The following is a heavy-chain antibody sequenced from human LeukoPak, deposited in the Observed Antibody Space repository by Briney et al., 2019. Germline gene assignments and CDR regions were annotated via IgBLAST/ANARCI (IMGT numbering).Heavy chain of an antibody. CDR3: ARRYCSGGSCYSFFDY. CDR1: GFSFSTYA. Sequence: PGGSLRLSCAASGFSFSTYAMGWVRQAPGKGLEWVSSISGTGDSTYYADAVKGRFTISRDNSKNTLYLQMNSLRAEDTAVYYCARRYCSGGSCYSFFDYWGQGTLVTVSS. J-gene: IGHJ4*02. D-gene: IGHD2-15*01. V-gene: IGHV3-23*01. CDR2: ISGTGDST.